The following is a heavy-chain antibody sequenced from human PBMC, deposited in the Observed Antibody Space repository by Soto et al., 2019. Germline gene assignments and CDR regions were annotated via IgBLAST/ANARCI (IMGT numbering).Heavy chain of an antibody. J-gene: IGHJ4*02. CDR3: ARDGYCSGCSGYSAPVFDY. Sequence: GGSLRLSCAASGFTFSSYGMHWVRQAPGKGLEWVAVIWYDGSNKYYADSVKGRFTISRDNSKNTLYLQMNSLRAEDTAVYYCARDGYCSGCSGYSAPVFDYWAQGTVVTVSS. CDR2: IWYDGSNK. D-gene: IGHD2-15*01. CDR1: GFTFSSYG. V-gene: IGHV3-33*01.